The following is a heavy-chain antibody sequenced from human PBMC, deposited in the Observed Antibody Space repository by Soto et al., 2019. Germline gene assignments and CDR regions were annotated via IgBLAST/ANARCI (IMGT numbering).Heavy chain of an antibody. J-gene: IGHJ4*02. CDR1: GGSISSYY. Sequence: SETLSLTCTVSGGSISSYYWSWIRQPPGKGLEWIGYIYYSGSTPYNPSLKSRVTISADTSKNQFSLKLRSVTAADTAVYYCARRQDYGGFDFWGQGTLVTVSS. CDR2: IYYSGST. CDR3: ARRQDYGGFDF. D-gene: IGHD4-17*01. V-gene: IGHV4-59*08.